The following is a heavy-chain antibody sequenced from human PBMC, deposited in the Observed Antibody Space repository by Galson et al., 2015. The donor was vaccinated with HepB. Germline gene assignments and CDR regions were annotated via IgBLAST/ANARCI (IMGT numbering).Heavy chain of an antibody. D-gene: IGHD3-16*01. J-gene: IGHJ5*02. V-gene: IGHV3-11*01. CDR2: IGGSGSSAM. Sequence: SLRLSCAASGFTFSDSYMSWIRQAPGKGLEWNSYIGGSGSSAMFYADSVKGRFTISRDNAKNSLYLQMTSLRAEDTAVYYCARATLGWFDPWGQGTLVTVSS. CDR1: GFTFSDSY. CDR3: ARATLGWFDP.